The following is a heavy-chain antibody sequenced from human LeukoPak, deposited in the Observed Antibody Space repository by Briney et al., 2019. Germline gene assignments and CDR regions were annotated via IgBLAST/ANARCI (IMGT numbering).Heavy chain of an antibody. CDR1: GGSISSGGYY. Sequence: SETLSLTCTVSGGSISSGGYYWSWIRQHPGKGLEWIGYIYYSGSTYYNPSLKSRVTISVDTFKNQFSLKLSSVTAADTAVYYCASAIGAGGDFGLDYWGQGTLVTVSS. J-gene: IGHJ4*02. CDR3: ASAIGAGGDFGLDY. D-gene: IGHD3/OR15-3a*01. V-gene: IGHV4-31*03. CDR2: IYYSGST.